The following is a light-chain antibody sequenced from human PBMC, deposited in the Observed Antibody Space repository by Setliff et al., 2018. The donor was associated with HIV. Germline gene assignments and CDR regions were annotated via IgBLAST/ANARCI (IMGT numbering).Light chain of an antibody. CDR2: DVS. V-gene: IGLV2-14*03. Sequence: QSALAQPASVSGSPGQSITISCTGTSYDIGYKNCVSWYQQHPGKAPKLIIFDVSNRPSGISGRFSGSKSGNTASLAISGLQAEDEADYYCSSCTTITTYVFGPGTKVT. J-gene: IGLJ1*01. CDR1: SYDIGYKNC. CDR3: SSCTTITTYV.